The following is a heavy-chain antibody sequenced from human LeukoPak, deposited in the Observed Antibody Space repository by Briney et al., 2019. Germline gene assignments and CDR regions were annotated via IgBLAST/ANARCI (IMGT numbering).Heavy chain of an antibody. Sequence: SVKVSCKASGGTFSSYTISWVRQAPGQGLEWMGMIIPILGIANYAQKFQGRFTITADKSTSTAYMELSSLRSEDTAVYYCAVGGVVPATIPWGRAGYWGQGTLVTVSS. CDR2: IIPILGIA. V-gene: IGHV1-69*02. J-gene: IGHJ4*02. D-gene: IGHD2-2*01. CDR3: AVGGVVPATIPWGRAGY. CDR1: GGTFSSYT.